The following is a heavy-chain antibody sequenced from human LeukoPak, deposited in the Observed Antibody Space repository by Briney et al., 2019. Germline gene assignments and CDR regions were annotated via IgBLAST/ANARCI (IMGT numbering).Heavy chain of an antibody. J-gene: IGHJ6*03. CDR3: AREGVAVAGTRYYMDV. CDR1: GYTFTGYY. Sequence: EASVKVSCKASGYTFTGYYMHWVRQAPGQGLEWMGWINPNSGGTNYAQKFQGRVTMTRDTSISTAYMELSRLRSDDTAVYYCAREGVAVAGTRYYMDVWGKGTTVTVSS. D-gene: IGHD6-19*01. V-gene: IGHV1-2*02. CDR2: INPNSGGT.